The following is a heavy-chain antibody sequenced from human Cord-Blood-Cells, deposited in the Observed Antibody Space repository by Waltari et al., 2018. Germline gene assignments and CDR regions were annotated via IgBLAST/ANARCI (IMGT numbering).Heavy chain of an antibody. CDR2: INPNSGGT. CDR1: GYTFTGYY. Sequence: QVQLVQSGAEVKKPGASVKVSCKASGYTFTGYYMHWVRQAPGQGLEWMGWINPNSGGTNYGQKFQGRVTMTRDTSISTAYMELSRLRSDDTAVYYCARDPIGYYGSGSYYNAFDIWGQGTMVTVSS. V-gene: IGHV1-2*02. CDR3: ARDPIGYYGSGSYYNAFDI. D-gene: IGHD3-10*01. J-gene: IGHJ3*02.